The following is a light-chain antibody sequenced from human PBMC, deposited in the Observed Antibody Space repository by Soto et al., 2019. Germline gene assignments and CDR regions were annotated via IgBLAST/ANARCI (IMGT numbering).Light chain of an antibody. CDR2: SIS. J-gene: IGKJ1*01. Sequence: EIVLTPSPGTLSLSPGERATLSCRASQSVSSSYLAWYQQKPGQAPRLLIYSISSRATGIPDRFSGSGSGTDFTLTISRLEPEDFAVYYCQQYGSSRTFGQGTKVDIK. V-gene: IGKV3-20*01. CDR1: QSVSSSY. CDR3: QQYGSSRT.